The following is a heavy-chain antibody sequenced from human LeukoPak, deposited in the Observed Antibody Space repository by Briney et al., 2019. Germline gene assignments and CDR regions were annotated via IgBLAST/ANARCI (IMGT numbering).Heavy chain of an antibody. CDR1: GHTFTSYY. CDR2: INPSGGST. V-gene: IGHV1-46*01. Sequence: ASVKVSCKASGHTFTSYYMHWVRQAPGQGLEWMGIINPSGGSTSYAQKFQGRVTMTRDTSTSTVYMELSSLRSEDTAVYYCAREDNRDVSYYYGMDVWGQGTTVTVSS. CDR3: AREDNRDVSYYYGMDV. J-gene: IGHJ6*02. D-gene: IGHD2-15*01.